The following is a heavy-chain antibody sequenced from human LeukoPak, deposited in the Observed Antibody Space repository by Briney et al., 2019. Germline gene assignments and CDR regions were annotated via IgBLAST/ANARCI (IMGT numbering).Heavy chain of an antibody. CDR1: GFTFSSYG. CDR2: ISSSSSTI. J-gene: IGHJ4*02. V-gene: IGHV3-48*01. Sequence: GGSLRLSCAASGFTFSSYGMDWVRQAPGKGREWVSYISSSSSTIYYANSVKGRFTISRDNAKNSLFLQMNSLRAEDTAVYYCTRGGAARPDYWGQGTLVTVSS. CDR3: TRGGAARPDY. D-gene: IGHD6-6*01.